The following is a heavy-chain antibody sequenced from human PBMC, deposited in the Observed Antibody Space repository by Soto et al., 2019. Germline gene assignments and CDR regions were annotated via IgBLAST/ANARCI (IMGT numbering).Heavy chain of an antibody. D-gene: IGHD3-22*01. V-gene: IGHV4-34*01. CDR1: GGSFSGYY. Sequence: SETLCLTCAVYGGSFSGYYWSWVRQPPGKGLEWIGEINHSGSTNYNPSLKRRVTISVDTSKNQSSLKLSSVTAADTAVYYCARGRRRIVTARGGNAFDTWGQGTMVTVSS. J-gene: IGHJ3*02. CDR2: INHSGST. CDR3: ARGRRRIVTARGGNAFDT.